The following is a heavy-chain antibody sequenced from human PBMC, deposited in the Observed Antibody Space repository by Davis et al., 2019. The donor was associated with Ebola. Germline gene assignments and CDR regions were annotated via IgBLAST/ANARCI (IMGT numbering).Heavy chain of an antibody. CDR1: GGSISSSNW. J-gene: IGHJ4*02. CDR2: IYHSGST. V-gene: IGHV4-4*02. CDR3: ARESGSYTNFDY. Sequence: GSLRLSCAVSGGSISSSNWWSWVRQPPGKGLEWIGEIYHSGSTNYNPSLKSRVTISVDKSKNQFSLKLSSVTAADTAVYYCARESGSYTNFDYWGQGTLVTVSS. D-gene: IGHD1-26*01.